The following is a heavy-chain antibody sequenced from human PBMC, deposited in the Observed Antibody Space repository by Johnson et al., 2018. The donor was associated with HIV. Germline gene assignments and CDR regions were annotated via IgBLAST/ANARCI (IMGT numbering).Heavy chain of an antibody. V-gene: IGHV3-30-3*01. J-gene: IGHJ3*02. Sequence: QVQLVESGGGVVQPGRSLRLSCAASGFTFSRYAMHWVRQAPGKGLEWVAVISYDGSNKYYADSVKGRFIISRDNSKNTLYLQMNSLRAEDTAVYYCACLAHDAFDIWGQGTMVTVSS. CDR3: ACLAHDAFDI. CDR1: GFTFSRYA. D-gene: IGHD3-16*01. CDR2: ISYDGSNK.